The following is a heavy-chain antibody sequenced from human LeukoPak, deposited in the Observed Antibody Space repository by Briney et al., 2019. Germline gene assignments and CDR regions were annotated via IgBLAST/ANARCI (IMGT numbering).Heavy chain of an antibody. CDR3: ATGGCGGSANPHYYYYYYMDV. CDR2: FDTKDGET. CDR1: AYTLTELS. V-gene: IGHV1-24*01. D-gene: IGHD2-15*01. Sequence: ASVTVSCKLSAYTLTELSMHWGRHAPGKGLEWMGGFDTKDGETIYAQKFQGRVTMTEDTSTDTAYMELSRLRSEDTAVYYCATGGCGGSANPHYYYYYYMDVWGKGTTVTVSS. J-gene: IGHJ6*03.